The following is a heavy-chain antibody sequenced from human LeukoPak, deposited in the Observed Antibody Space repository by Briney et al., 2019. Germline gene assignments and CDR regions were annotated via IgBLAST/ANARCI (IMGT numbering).Heavy chain of an antibody. Sequence: GGSLRLSCAASGFTFSSYGMHWVRQAPGKGLEWVAVISYDGSNKYYADSVKGRFTIPRDNSKNTLYLQMNSLRAEDTAVYYCAKDRTGGDIVVVPAARYGMDVWGQGTTVTVS. J-gene: IGHJ6*02. CDR2: ISYDGSNK. CDR1: GFTFSSYG. CDR3: AKDRTGGDIVVVPAARYGMDV. D-gene: IGHD2-2*01. V-gene: IGHV3-30*18.